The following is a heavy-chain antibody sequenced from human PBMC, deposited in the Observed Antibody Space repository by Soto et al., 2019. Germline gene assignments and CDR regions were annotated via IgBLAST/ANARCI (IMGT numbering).Heavy chain of an antibody. CDR2: IIPIFGTA. CDR3: ARAPGLEWLPSPTYYYYGMDV. D-gene: IGHD3-3*01. Sequence: QVQLVQSGAEVTKPGSSVKVSCKASGGTFSSYAISWVRQAPGQGLEWMGGIIPIFGTANYAQKFQGRVTITADESTSTAYMELSSLRSEDTAVYYCARAPGLEWLPSPTYYYYGMDVWGQGTTVTVSS. CDR1: GGTFSSYA. J-gene: IGHJ6*02. V-gene: IGHV1-69*01.